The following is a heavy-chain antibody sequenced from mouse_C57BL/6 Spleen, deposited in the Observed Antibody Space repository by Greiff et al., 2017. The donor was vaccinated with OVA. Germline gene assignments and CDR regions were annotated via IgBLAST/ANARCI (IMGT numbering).Heavy chain of an antibody. Sequence: ESGPGLVKPSQSLSLTCSVTGYSITSGYYWNWIRQFPGNKLEWMGYISYDGSNNYNPSLKNRISITRDTSKNQFFLKLNSVTTEDTATYYCASGYYGSFDYWGQGTTLTVSS. D-gene: IGHD1-1*01. CDR2: ISYDGSN. V-gene: IGHV3-6*01. CDR3: ASGYYGSFDY. CDR1: GYSITSGYY. J-gene: IGHJ2*01.